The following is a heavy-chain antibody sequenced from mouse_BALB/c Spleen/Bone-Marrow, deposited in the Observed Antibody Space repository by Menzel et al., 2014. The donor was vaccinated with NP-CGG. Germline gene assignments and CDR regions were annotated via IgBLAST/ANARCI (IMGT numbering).Heavy chain of an antibody. Sequence: QVQLQQSGAELVRPGSSVKISCKASGYAFSSYWMNWVKQRPGQGLEWIGQIYPGDGGTNYNGKFKGKATLTADKPSSTAYMQLSSLTSEDSAVYFCAREGYDYDWFAYWGQGTLVTVSA. CDR3: AREGYDYDWFAY. D-gene: IGHD2-4*01. CDR2: IYPGDGGT. J-gene: IGHJ3*01. V-gene: IGHV1-80*01. CDR1: GYAFSSYW.